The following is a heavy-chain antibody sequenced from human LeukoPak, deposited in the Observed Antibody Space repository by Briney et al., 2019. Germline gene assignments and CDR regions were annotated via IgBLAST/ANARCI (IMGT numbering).Heavy chain of an antibody. CDR1: GFIFSSYE. Sequence: GGSLRLSCAASGFIFSSYEMSWVRQAPGKGLEWVSYISSSGSTIYYADSVKGRFTISRDNAKNSLYLQMNSLRAEDTAVYYCAELGITMIGGVWGKGTTVTISS. J-gene: IGHJ6*04. V-gene: IGHV3-48*03. CDR2: ISSSGSTI. CDR3: AELGITMIGGV. D-gene: IGHD3-10*02.